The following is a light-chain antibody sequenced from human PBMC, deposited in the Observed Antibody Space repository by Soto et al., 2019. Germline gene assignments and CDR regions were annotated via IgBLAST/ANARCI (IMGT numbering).Light chain of an antibody. CDR3: QQYNNWPRT. CDR1: QSVSSN. CDR2: GAY. Sequence: EIVMTQSLATLSVSPGDRATLSCRASQSVSSNLAWYQQKPGQAPRLLIYGAYTRATGIPARFSGSGSGTEFTLTISSLQSEDFAVYYCQQYNNWPRTFGQGTKVEIK. V-gene: IGKV3-15*01. J-gene: IGKJ1*01.